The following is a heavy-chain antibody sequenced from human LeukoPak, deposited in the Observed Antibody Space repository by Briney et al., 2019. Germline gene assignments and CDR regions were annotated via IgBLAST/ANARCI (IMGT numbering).Heavy chain of an antibody. D-gene: IGHD1-26*01. Sequence: GGSLRLSCAVSGFTISTNYMSWVRQAPGKGLEWVSILYSGGDIYYADFVKGRFTISRDNSRNTLYLQMNTLRVEDSAVYYCARDPYSGSYGAYYYYYMDVWGKGTTVTISS. J-gene: IGHJ6*03. CDR3: ARDPYSGSYGAYYYYYMDV. V-gene: IGHV3-53*01. CDR1: GFTISTNY. CDR2: LYSGGDI.